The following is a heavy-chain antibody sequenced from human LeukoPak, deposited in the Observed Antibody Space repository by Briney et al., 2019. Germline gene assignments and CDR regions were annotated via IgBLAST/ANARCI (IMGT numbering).Heavy chain of an antibody. J-gene: IGHJ6*04. D-gene: IGHD5-12*01. V-gene: IGHV4-59*01. CDR3: ARAGYSGSDFSV. CDR1: GGSISSYY. CDR2: IYYSGST. Sequence: SETLSLTCTVSGGSISSYYWSWIRQPPGKGLEWIGYIYYSGSTNYNPSIKSRVTISVDTSKNQFSLKLSSVTATDTAVYYCARAGYSGSDFSVWGKGSTVTVSS.